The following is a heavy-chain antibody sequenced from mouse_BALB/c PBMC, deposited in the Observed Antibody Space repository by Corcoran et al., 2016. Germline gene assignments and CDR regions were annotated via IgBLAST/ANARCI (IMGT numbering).Heavy chain of an antibody. V-gene: IGHV14-3*02. CDR1: GFNIKDTY. CDR3: ARSWDVDY. Sequence: EVQLQQSGAELVKPGASVMLSCTASGFNIKDTYMHWVKQRPEQGLEWIGRIDPANGNTKYDPKFQGKATITADTSSNTAYLQLSSLTSEDTAVYYCARSWDVDYWGQGTTLTVSS. D-gene: IGHD4-1*01. J-gene: IGHJ2*01. CDR2: IDPANGNT.